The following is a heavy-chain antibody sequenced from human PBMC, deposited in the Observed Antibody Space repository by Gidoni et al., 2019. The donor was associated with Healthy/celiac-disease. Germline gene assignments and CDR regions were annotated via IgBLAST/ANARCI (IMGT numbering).Heavy chain of an antibody. CDR3: AREPQLWFGDPTNPYFDY. J-gene: IGHJ4*02. CDR2: IAYDGSNK. CDR1: GFTFRSYA. Sequence: QVQLVESGGGVVQPGRSLRLSCAASGFTFRSYAMHWVRQAPGKGLEWVAVIAYDGSNKYYADSVKGRFTISRDNSKNTLYLQMNSLRAEDTSVYYCAREPQLWFGDPTNPYFDYWGQGTLVTVSS. V-gene: IGHV3-30-3*01. D-gene: IGHD3-10*01.